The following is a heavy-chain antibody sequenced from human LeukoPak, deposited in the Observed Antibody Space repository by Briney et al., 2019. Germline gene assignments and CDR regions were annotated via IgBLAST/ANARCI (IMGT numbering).Heavy chain of an antibody. CDR2: IYPGDSDT. V-gene: IGHV5-51*01. D-gene: IGHD1-26*01. CDR1: GYSFTSYW. J-gene: IGHJ3*02. Sequence: GESLKISCKGSGYSFTSYWIGWVRQMPGKGLEWMGIIYPGDSDTRYSPSFQGQVTISADKSISTAYLQWSSLKASDTAMYYCASPTWANSGSYDAFDIWGQGTMVTVSS. CDR3: ASPTWANSGSYDAFDI.